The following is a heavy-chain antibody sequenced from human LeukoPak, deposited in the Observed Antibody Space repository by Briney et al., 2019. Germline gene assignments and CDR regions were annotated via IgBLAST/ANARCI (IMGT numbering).Heavy chain of an antibody. CDR3: AGLVGRYSSGLYYYYFDY. J-gene: IGHJ4*02. D-gene: IGHD3-22*01. V-gene: IGHV4-4*02. Sequence: SGTLSLTCTVSGDSVNSLDLWSWVRQPPGQGLEWIGEMYLSGTTHSNPSVKSRVTISIDKSKNQFFLNLSSVTAADTAVYYCAGLVGRYSSGLYYYYFDYWGQGTLVTVSS. CDR1: GDSVNSLDL. CDR2: MYLSGTT.